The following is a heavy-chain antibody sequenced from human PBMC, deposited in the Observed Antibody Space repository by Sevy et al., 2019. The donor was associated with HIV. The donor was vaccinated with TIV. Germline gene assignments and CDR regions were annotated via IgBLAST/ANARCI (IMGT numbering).Heavy chain of an antibody. CDR2: ISGSGDST. CDR3: AKPRGSFYFDY. CDR1: GFTFNIYE. J-gene: IGHJ4*02. V-gene: IGHV3-23*01. D-gene: IGHD3-16*01. Sequence: GGSLRLSCVASGFTFNIYEMNWVRQAPGQGLEWVSTISGSGDSTFYSDSVKGRFTISRDNSKNTLYLQMNSLRAEDTAVYYWAKPRGSFYFDYWGQGTLVTVSS.